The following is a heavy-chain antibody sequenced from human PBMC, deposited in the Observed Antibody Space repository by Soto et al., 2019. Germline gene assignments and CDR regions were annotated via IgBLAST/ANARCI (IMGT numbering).Heavy chain of an antibody. J-gene: IGHJ6*02. CDR1: GFPFSTYP. Sequence: PGGSLRLSCAASGFPFSTYPMSWVRQAPGKALEWVASNSGSGISTFYADSVKGRFTISRDNSKSTVSLQMYSLRVEDAALYYCRTPQPITPSSYYSGMDVWGQGTTVTVSS. D-gene: IGHD3-10*01. V-gene: IGHV3-23*01. CDR3: RTPQPITPSSYYSGMDV. CDR2: NSGSGIST.